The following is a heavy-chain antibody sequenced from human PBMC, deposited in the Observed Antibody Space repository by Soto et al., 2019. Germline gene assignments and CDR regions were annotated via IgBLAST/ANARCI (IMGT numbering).Heavy chain of an antibody. J-gene: IGHJ6*03. CDR2: IYYSGST. CDR1: GGSISSGGYS. Sequence: ASETLSLTCAVSGGSISSGGYSWSWIRQPPGKGLEWIGYIYYSGSTNYNPSLKSRVTISVDTSKNQFSLKLSSVTAADTAVYYCATGYYYYYMDVWGKGTTVAVSS. CDR3: ATGYYYYYMDV. V-gene: IGHV4-61*08.